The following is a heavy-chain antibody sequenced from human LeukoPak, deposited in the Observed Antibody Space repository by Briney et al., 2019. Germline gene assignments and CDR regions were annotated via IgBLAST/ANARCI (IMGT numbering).Heavy chain of an antibody. Sequence: SETLSLTCAVYGGSFSGYYWSWIRQPPGKGLEWIGGINHSGSTNYNPSLKSRVTISVDTSKNQFSLKLSSVTAADTAVYYCASLGMVRGVIDYWGQGTLVIVSS. CDR3: ASLGMVRGVIDY. D-gene: IGHD3-10*01. J-gene: IGHJ4*02. CDR2: INHSGST. V-gene: IGHV4-34*01. CDR1: GGSFSGYY.